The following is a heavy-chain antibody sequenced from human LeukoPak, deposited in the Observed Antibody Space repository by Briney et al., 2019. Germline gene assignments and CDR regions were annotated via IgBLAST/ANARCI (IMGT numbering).Heavy chain of an antibody. CDR2: IYYSGST. CDR3: ARTDGYNLVDY. D-gene: IGHD5-24*01. CDR1: GGSISSYY. Sequence: SETLSLTCTVSGGSISSYYWSWIRQPTGKGLEWIGYIYYSGSTNYNPSLKSRVTISVDTSKNQFSLKLSSVTAADTAVYYCARTDGYNLVDYWGQGTLVTVSS. J-gene: IGHJ4*02. V-gene: IGHV4-59*01.